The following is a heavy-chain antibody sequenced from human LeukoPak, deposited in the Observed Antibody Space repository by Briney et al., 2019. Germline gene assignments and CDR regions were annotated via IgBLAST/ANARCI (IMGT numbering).Heavy chain of an antibody. V-gene: IGHV3-23*01. CDR1: GFTFSSYA. CDR3: ATETDCSSTSCYRFDP. Sequence: AGGSLRLSCAASGFTFSSYAMSWVRQAPGKGLEWFSPISGSGGSTYYADSVKGRFTISRDNSKNTLYLQMNSLRAEDTAVYYCATETDCSSTSCYRFDPWGQGTLVTVSS. CDR2: ISGSGGST. D-gene: IGHD2-2*01. J-gene: IGHJ5*02.